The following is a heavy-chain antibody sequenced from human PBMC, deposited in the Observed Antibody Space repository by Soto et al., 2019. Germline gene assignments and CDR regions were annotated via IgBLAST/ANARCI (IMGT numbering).Heavy chain of an antibody. V-gene: IGHV4-34*01. CDR3: ARGPDTYYYASGSYYHSYYYGMDV. J-gene: IGHJ6*02. CDR1: GGSFSGYY. D-gene: IGHD3-10*01. CDR2: INHSGST. Sequence: ETLALPCAVYGGSFSGYYWSWIRQPPGKGLEWIGEINHSGSTNYNPSLKSRVTISVDTSKNQFSLKLSSVTAADTAVYYCARGPDTYYYASGSYYHSYYYGMDVWGQGTTVTVSS.